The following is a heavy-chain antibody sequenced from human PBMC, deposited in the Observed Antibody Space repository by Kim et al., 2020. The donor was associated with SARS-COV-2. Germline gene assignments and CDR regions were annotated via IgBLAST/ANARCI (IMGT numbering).Heavy chain of an antibody. D-gene: IGHD6-19*01. CDR3: AKDRRSSGWYYYYYGMDV. CDR2: IYSGGSST. CDR1: GFTFSSYA. V-gene: IGHV3-23*03. Sequence: GGSLRLSCAASGFTFSSYAMSWVRQAPGKGLEWVSGIYSGGSSTYYADSVKGRFTISIDNSKNTLYLQMNSLRAEDTAVYYCAKDRRSSGWYYYYYGMDVWGQGTTVTVSS. J-gene: IGHJ6*02.